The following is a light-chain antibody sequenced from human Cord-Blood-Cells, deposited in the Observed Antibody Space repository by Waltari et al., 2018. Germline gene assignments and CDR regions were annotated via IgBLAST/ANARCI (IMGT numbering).Light chain of an antibody. Sequence: QSALIQPASVSGSPGQSITISCTGTSSDVGGYNYVSWYQQHPGKAPKLRIYEVSNRPSGVSNRFSGSKSGNTASLTISGLQAEDEADYYCSSYTSSSTQVFGTGTKVTVL. V-gene: IGLV2-14*01. CDR1: SSDVGGYNY. CDR3: SSYTSSSTQV. CDR2: EVS. J-gene: IGLJ1*01.